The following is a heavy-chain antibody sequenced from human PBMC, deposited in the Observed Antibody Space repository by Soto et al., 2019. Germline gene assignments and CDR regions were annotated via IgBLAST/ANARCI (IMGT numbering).Heavy chain of an antibody. CDR3: ARGDFWRAGDYYGMDV. CDR2: MNPNSGNT. J-gene: IGHJ6*02. Sequence: ASVKVSCKASGYTFTSYDINWVRQATGQGLEWMGWMNPNSGNTGYAQKFQGRVTMTRNTSISTAYMELSSLRSEDTAVYYCARGDFWRAGDYYGMDVWGQGTTVTVSS. CDR1: GYTFTSYD. D-gene: IGHD3-3*01. V-gene: IGHV1-8*01.